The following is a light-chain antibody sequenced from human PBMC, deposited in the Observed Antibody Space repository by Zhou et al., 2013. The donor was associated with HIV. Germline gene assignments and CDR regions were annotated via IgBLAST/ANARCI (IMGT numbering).Light chain of an antibody. CDR3: QQYNSYPLT. CDR2: SAS. V-gene: IGKV1-39*01. Sequence: DIQMTQSPSSLSASVGDRVTITCRASQAITSYLNWYQQKPGKAPILLIYSASSLQSGVPSRFSGSGSGTDFTLTISSLQPEDFATYYCQQYNSYPLTFGGGTKVEIK. J-gene: IGKJ4*01. CDR1: QAITSY.